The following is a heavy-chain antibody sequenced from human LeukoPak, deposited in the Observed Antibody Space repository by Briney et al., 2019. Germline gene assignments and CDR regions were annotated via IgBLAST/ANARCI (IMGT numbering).Heavy chain of an antibody. CDR2: IYYSGSS. V-gene: IGHV4-39*01. D-gene: IGHD3-9*01. J-gene: IGHJ5*02. Sequence: PSEPLSLTCTVSGGSIRSSSYYWGWIRQPPGKWLEWIGRIYYSGSSYYNPSLKSRVTISVDTSKNQFSLKLSSVTAADTAVFFWQKTAYDILTGYTNWFDPWGQGTLVTVSS. CDR1: GGSIRSSSYY. CDR3: QKTAYDILTGYTNWFDP.